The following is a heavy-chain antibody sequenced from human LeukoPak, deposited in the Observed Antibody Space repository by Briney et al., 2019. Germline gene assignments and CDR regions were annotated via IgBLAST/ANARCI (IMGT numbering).Heavy chain of an antibody. CDR3: ARGVRSHFYDYSGLYYYYLDL. CDR1: GGTFSGQA. V-gene: IGHV1-69*05. J-gene: IGHJ6*03. CDR2: IIPIFGST. Sequence: VASVKVSCKPSGGTFSGQAVSRVRQAPGQGLEWMVRIIPIFGSTDYSQKFQGRVTITTDEPATIVYMELSSLRSDDTAVYYCARGVRSHFYDYSGLYYYYLDLWGKGTTVTVSS. D-gene: IGHD3-16*01.